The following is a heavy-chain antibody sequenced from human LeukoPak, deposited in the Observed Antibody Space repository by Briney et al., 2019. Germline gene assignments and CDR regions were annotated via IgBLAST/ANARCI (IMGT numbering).Heavy chain of an antibody. CDR1: GFTFSSYS. D-gene: IGHD5-12*01. V-gene: IGHV3-21*01. CDR3: ARSAYSGYGSYSSSHFDY. Sequence: GGSLRLSCAASGFTFSSYSMNWVRQAPGKGLEWVSFISSSSGYIYYADSLKGRFTISRDNAKNSLYLQMNSLRAEDTAIYYCARSAYSGYGSYSSSHFDYWGQGTLVTVSS. J-gene: IGHJ4*02. CDR2: ISSSSGYI.